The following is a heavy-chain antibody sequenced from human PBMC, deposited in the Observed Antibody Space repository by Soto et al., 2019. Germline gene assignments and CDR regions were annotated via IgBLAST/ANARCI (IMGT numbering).Heavy chain of an antibody. CDR2: ISSSSSYI. CDR1: GFTFSSYS. CDR3: ARGKPLGYCSGGSCYFNY. J-gene: IGHJ4*02. V-gene: IGHV3-21*01. Sequence: VQLVESGGGLVKPGGSLRLSCAASGFTFSSYSMNWVRQVPGKGLEWVSSISSSSSYIYYADSVKGRFTISRDNAKNSLYLQMNSLRAEDTAVYYCARGKPLGYCSGGSCYFNYWGQGTLVTVSS. D-gene: IGHD2-15*01.